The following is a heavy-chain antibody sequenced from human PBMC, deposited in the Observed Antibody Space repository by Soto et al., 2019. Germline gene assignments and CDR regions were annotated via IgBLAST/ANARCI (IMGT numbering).Heavy chain of an antibody. V-gene: IGHV3-33*08. D-gene: IGHD6-13*01. J-gene: IGHJ6*03. CDR3: AMGSSSWYYYYYYMDV. Sequence: GGSLRLSCAASGFTFSSYGMHWVRQAPGKGLEWVAVIWYDGSNKYYADSVKGRFTISRDNSKNTLYLQMNSLRAEDTAVYYCAMGSSSWYYYYYYMDVWGKGTTVTVSS. CDR2: IWYDGSNK. CDR1: GFTFSSYG.